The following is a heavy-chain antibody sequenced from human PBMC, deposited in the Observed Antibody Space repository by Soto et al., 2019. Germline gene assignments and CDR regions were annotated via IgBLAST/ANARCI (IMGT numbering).Heavy chain of an antibody. V-gene: IGHV3-30*18. CDR1: GFTFSSYG. Sequence: GGSLRLSCAASGFTFSSYGMHWVRQAPGKGLEWVAVISYDGSNKYYADSVKGRFTISRDNSKNTLYLQMNSLRAEDTAVYYCAKGPSGGAADYWGQGTLVTVSS. CDR2: ISYDGSNK. CDR3: AKGPSGGAADY. D-gene: IGHD3-16*01. J-gene: IGHJ4*02.